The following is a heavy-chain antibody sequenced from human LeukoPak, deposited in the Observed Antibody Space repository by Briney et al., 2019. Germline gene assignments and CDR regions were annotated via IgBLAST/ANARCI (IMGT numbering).Heavy chain of an antibody. CDR2: IYYSGST. CDR1: GGSISSSSYY. V-gene: IGHV4-39*07. CDR3: ARNAAHEYYFDY. D-gene: IGHD2-15*01. Sequence: SETLSLTCTVSGGSISSSSYYWGWIRQPPGKGLEWIGSIYYSGSTYYNPSLKSRVTISVDKSKNQFSLKLSSVTAADTAVYYCARNAAHEYYFDYWGQGTLVTVSS. J-gene: IGHJ4*02.